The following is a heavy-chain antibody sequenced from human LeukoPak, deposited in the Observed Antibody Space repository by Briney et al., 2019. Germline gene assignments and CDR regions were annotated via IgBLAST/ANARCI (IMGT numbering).Heavy chain of an antibody. Sequence: GASVKVSCKASGYIFTDYAIHWLRQAPGQRPEWMGWMNGGNGNTKYSQKFQGRITLIRDTSAATAYMELNSLRAEDTAMYYCAKDDDWGRFNHWGQGTLVTVSS. CDR1: GYIFTDYA. J-gene: IGHJ1*01. CDR3: AKDDDWGRFNH. D-gene: IGHD3-16*01. CDR2: MNGGNGNT. V-gene: IGHV1-3*01.